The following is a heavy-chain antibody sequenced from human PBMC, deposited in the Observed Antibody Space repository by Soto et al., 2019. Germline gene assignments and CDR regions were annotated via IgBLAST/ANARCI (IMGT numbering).Heavy chain of an antibody. CDR3: ARGHNLGGSTFDI. Sequence: SESLSLTWTVSCGSLFSHYWGWIRQPPGKGLEYIGSIYYSGSTNYNPSLKSRVTISVDMSREQFSLKLTSVTAADTAVYYCARGHNLGGSTFDIWGQGTSVTVSS. V-gene: IGHV4-59*11. D-gene: IGHD3-16*01. CDR2: IYYSGST. CDR1: CGSLFSHY. J-gene: IGHJ3*02.